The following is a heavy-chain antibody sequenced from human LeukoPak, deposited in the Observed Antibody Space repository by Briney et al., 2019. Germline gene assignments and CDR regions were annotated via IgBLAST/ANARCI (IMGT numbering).Heavy chain of an antibody. Sequence: SETLSLTCTVSGGSVSSGSYYWSWIRQPPGRGLEWIGYIYYSGSTNYNPSLKSRVTISVDTSKNQFSLKLSSVTAADTAVYYCAIGYDSSGIDYWGQGTLVTVSS. D-gene: IGHD3-22*01. CDR2: IYYSGST. CDR1: GGSVSSGSYY. CDR3: AIGYDSSGIDY. V-gene: IGHV4-61*01. J-gene: IGHJ4*02.